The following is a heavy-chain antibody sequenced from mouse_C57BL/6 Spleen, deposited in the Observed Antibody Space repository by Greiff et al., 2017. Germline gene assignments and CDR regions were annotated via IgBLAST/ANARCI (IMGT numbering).Heavy chain of an antibody. CDR1: GFTFSDYG. CDR2: ISSGSSTI. V-gene: IGHV5-17*01. J-gene: IGHJ2*01. D-gene: IGHD1-2*01. Sequence: EVKLEESGGGLVKPGGSLKLSCAASGFTFSDYGMHWVRQAPEKGLEWVAYISSGSSTIYYADTVKGRFTLSRVNTKNTLFMQMTSLRYEDTTMYYCARHYGHFDYWGQGTTLTVSS. CDR3: ARHYGHFDY.